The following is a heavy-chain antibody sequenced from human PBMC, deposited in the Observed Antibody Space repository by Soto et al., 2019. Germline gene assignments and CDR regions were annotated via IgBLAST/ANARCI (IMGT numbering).Heavy chain of an antibody. D-gene: IGHD6-19*01. CDR3: VRSSGWYIFDY. V-gene: IGHV1-46*03. CDR2: INLNGGTT. CDR1: GYTFTSFY. Sequence: ASGKVSCSASGYTFTSFYMHWVRHAPGQGLEWMGIINLNGGTTSNAQKFQGRVAMTRDTSTSTVYMELSSLRSEDTAVYYCVRSSGWYIFDYWAQGTLVTVSS. J-gene: IGHJ4*02.